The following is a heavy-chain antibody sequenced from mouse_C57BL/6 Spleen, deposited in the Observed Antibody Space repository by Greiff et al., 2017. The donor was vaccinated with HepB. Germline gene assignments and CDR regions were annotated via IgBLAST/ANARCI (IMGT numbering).Heavy chain of an antibody. V-gene: IGHV1-50*01. CDR1: GYTFTSYW. J-gene: IGHJ2*01. CDR2: IDPSDSYT. D-gene: IGHD2-12*01. Sequence: QVQLQQPGAELVKPGASVKLSCKASGYTFTSYWMQWVKQRPGQGLEWIGEIDPSDSYTNYNQKFKGKATLTVDTSSSTAYMQLSSLTSEDSAVYYCARKGTYYTYFDYWGQGTTLTVSS. CDR3: ARKGTYYTYFDY.